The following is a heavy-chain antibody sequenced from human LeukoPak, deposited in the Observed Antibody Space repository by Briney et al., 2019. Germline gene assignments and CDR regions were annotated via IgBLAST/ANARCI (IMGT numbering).Heavy chain of an antibody. CDR3: ARGTGYSSRHDY. CDR1: GYTFTGYY. Sequence: GASVKVSCKASGYTFTGYYMHWVRQAPGQGLEWMGWINPNSGGTNYAQKFQGRVTMTRDPSISTAYMELSRLSSDDTAVYYCARGTGYSSRHDYWGQGTLVTVSS. CDR2: INPNSGGT. V-gene: IGHV1-2*02. J-gene: IGHJ4*02. D-gene: IGHD6-13*01.